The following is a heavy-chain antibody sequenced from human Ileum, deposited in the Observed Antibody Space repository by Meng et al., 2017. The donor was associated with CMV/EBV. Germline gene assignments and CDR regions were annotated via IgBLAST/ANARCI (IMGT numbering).Heavy chain of an antibody. CDR1: GFTFSSYW. CDR2: IYNDGST. Sequence: GSLRLSCAASGFTFSSYWMHWVRQVPGKGLEWIGYIYNDGSTNYSPSLKSRVTISIQTSSNQFSLKLSSVTASDTAVYYCVRLSTPSYYYGMDVWGHGTTVTVSS. CDR3: VRLSTPSYYYGMDV. D-gene: IGHD3-16*02. V-gene: IGHV4-59*13. J-gene: IGHJ6*02.